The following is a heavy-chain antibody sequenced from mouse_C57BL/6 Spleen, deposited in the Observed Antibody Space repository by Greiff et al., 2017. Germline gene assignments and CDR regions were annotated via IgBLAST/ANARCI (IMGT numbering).Heavy chain of an antibody. CDR1: GYTFTSYW. CDR2: INPSSGYT. V-gene: IGHV1-7*01. J-gene: IGHJ4*01. Sequence: QVQLKESGAELAKPGASVKLSCKASGYTFTSYWMHWVKQRPGQGLEWIGYINPSSGYTKYNQKFKDKATLTEDKSSSTAYMQLSSLTYEDSADYYRSRTGTYYYAMDDWGQGTSVTVAS. CDR3: SRTGTYYYAMDD. D-gene: IGHD4-1*01.